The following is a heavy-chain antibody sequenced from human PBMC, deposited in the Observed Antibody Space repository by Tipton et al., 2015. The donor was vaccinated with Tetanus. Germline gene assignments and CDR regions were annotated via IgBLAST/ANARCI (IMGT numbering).Heavy chain of an antibody. CDR3: ARVRRGCSGGGCYSSFDP. J-gene: IGHJ5*02. CDR1: GGSISSYY. CDR2: ISHRGST. Sequence: LRLSCTVSGGSISSYYWSWIRQPPGEGLEWIGYISHRGSTNYNPPLKSRVTMSVDTSKNQFSLRLSSVTAADTAVYYCARVRRGCSGGGCYSSFDPWGQGSLVIVSS. D-gene: IGHD2-15*01. V-gene: IGHV4-59*01.